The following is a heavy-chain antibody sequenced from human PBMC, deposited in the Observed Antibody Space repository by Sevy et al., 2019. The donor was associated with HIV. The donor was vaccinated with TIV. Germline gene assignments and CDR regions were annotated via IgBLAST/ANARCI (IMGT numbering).Heavy chain of an antibody. D-gene: IGHD4-17*01. J-gene: IGHJ4*02. V-gene: IGHV3-7*01. Sequence: GGSLRLSCAASGFTFSTCWMSWVRQAPGKGLEWVANIKQDGSEKNYVDSVKGRFTISRDNAKHSLYLQMYSLRAEDTAVYYCVKDADYGGNAHFDYWGQGSLVTVSS. CDR3: VKDADYGGNAHFDY. CDR1: GFTFSTCW. CDR2: IKQDGSEK.